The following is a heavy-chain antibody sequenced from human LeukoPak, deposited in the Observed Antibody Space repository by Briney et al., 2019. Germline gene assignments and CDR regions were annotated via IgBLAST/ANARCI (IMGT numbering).Heavy chain of an antibody. CDR2: IIPIFGTA. V-gene: IGHV1-69*01. CDR3: ARARYGTSHPDDY. CDR1: GGTFSSYA. J-gene: IGHJ4*02. D-gene: IGHD1-14*01. Sequence: GSSVKVSCKASGGTFSSYAISWVRQAPGQGLEWMGGIIPIFGTANYAQKFQGRVTITADESTSTAYMELRSLRSDDTAVYYCARARYGTSHPDDYWGQGTLVTVSS.